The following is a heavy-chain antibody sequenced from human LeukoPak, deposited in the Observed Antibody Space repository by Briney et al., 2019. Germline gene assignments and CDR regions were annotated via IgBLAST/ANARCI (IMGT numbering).Heavy chain of an antibody. V-gene: IGHV3-48*03. D-gene: IGHD3-10*01. CDR2: ISSSGSTT. CDR1: GFIFSSYE. J-gene: IGHJ4*02. Sequence: GGSLRLSCAASGFIFSSYEINWVRQAPGKGLEWVSYISSSGSTTYYADSVKGRFTISRDNAKNSLYLQMNSLRDEDTAVYYCARVCGSGALYYFDCWGQGTLVTVSS. CDR3: ARVCGSGALYYFDC.